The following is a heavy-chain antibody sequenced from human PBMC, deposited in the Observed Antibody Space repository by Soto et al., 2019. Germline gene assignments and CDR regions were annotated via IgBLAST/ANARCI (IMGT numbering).Heavy chain of an antibody. Sequence: QVQLVQSGAEVKKPGASVKVSCKASGYTFTSYAMHWVRQAPGQRLEWMGWINAGNGNTKYSQKFQGRVTITRDTSASTAYMELSSLRSEDTAVYYCASPRPGAYCGGDCYRGRDAFDIWGQGTMVTVSS. CDR2: INAGNGNT. D-gene: IGHD2-21*01. V-gene: IGHV1-3*01. J-gene: IGHJ3*02. CDR1: GYTFTSYA. CDR3: ASPRPGAYCGGDCYRGRDAFDI.